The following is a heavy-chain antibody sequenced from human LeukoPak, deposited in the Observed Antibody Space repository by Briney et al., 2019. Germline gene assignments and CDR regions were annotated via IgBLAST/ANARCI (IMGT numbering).Heavy chain of an antibody. CDR2: ISGTGGWT. CDR3: AKTPYDSSGYQDY. Sequence: GGSLRLSCAASGFTITGYAMSWVRQAPGKGLEWVSGISGTGGWTYYADSVKGRFTISIDNSKNTLFLQMNSLRVEDTAVYYCAKTPYDSSGYQDYWGQGTLVAVSS. V-gene: IGHV3-23*01. D-gene: IGHD3-22*01. CDR1: GFTITGYA. J-gene: IGHJ4*02.